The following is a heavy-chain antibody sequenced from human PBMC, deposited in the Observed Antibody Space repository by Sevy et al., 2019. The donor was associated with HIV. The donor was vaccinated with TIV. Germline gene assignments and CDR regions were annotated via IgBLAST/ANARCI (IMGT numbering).Heavy chain of an antibody. Sequence: ASVKVSCKVSGYTLTELSMHWVRQAPGKGLEWMGGFDPEDGETIYAQKFQGRVTMTEDTSTDTAYMELSSLRSEDTAVYYCATLPPNIVLVPALDIRGQGTMVTVSS. CDR2: FDPEDGET. V-gene: IGHV1-24*01. J-gene: IGHJ3*02. CDR3: ATLPPNIVLVPALDI. CDR1: GYTLTELS. D-gene: IGHD2-2*01.